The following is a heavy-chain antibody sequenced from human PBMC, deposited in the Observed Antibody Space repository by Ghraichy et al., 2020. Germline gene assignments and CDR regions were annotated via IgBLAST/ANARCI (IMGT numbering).Heavy chain of an antibody. CDR3: AKDDRYDSSGLIDY. J-gene: IGHJ4*02. CDR2: ISGSGGST. V-gene: IGHV3-23*01. CDR1: GFTFSSYA. D-gene: IGHD3-22*01. Sequence: GGSLRLSCAASGFTFSSYAMSWVRQAPGKGLEWVSAISGSGGSTYYADSVKGRFTISRDNSKNTLYLQMNSLRAEDTAVYYCAKDDRYDSSGLIDYWGQGTLVTVSS.